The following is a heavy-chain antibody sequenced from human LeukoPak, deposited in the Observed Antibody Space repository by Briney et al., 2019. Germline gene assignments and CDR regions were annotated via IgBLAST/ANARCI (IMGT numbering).Heavy chain of an antibody. Sequence: GRSLRLSCAASGFTFSSYAMHWVRQAPGKGLEWVAVISYDGSNTYHADSVKGRFTISRDNSKNTLYLQMNSLRAEDTAVYYCARAERGGYSGYDYGMDLWGKGTTVTVSS. CDR2: ISYDGSNT. J-gene: IGHJ6*04. CDR1: GFTFSSYA. V-gene: IGHV3-30*04. CDR3: ARAERGGYSGYDYGMDL. D-gene: IGHD5-12*01.